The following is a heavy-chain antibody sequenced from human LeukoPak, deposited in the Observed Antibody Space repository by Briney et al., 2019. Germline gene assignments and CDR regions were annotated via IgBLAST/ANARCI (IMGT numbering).Heavy chain of an antibody. D-gene: IGHD3-22*01. J-gene: IGHJ4*02. Sequence: SETLSLTCAVYGGSFSGYYWSWIRQPPGKGLEWIGEINHSGSTNYNPSLKSRVTISVKKSTNQFSLKWSSVTAAQTAVYYCARGAYSYCFRSWVYYASSGYPYWGQGTLVTVS. CDR1: GGSFSGYY. V-gene: IGHV4-34*01. CDR2: INHSGST. CDR3: ARGAYSYCFRSWVYYASSGYPY.